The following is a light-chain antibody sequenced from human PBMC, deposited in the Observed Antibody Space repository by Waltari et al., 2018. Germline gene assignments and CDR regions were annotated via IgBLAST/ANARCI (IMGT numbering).Light chain of an antibody. J-gene: IGKJ2*01. CDR3: QQFGGSPMYT. Sequence: ILTQSPGTLSLSPGEGATLFCRSSQTLATTYFAWYQNSPGQYHKLLTDKRTNRATGVPDRFSGSGSGTDFSLNIDMLEPGDSAVYFCQQFGGSPMYTFGQLTKLEI. V-gene: IGKV3-20*01. CDR2: KRT. CDR1: QTLATTY.